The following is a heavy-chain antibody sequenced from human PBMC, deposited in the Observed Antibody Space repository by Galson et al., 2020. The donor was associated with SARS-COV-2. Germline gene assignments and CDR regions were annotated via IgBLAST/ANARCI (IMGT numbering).Heavy chain of an antibody. J-gene: IGHJ6*02. CDR2: IYYSGST. CDR3: ARDLYDDSSGYPDSYYGMDV. CDR1: GGSVSSGSYY. D-gene: IGHD3-22*01. V-gene: IGHV4-61*01. Sequence: ASETLSLTCTVSGGSVSSGSYYWSWIRQPPGKGLEWIGYIYYSGSTNYNPSLKSRVTISVDTSKNQFSLKLSSVTAADTAVYYCARDLYDDSSGYPDSYYGMDVWGQGTTVTVSS.